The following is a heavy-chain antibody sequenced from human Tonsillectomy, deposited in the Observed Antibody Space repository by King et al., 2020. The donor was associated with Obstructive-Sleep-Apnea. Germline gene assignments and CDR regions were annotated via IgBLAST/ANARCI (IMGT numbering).Heavy chain of an antibody. CDR1: GASINSYY. CDR2: IYYSGST. CDR3: AGTRGANWFDP. J-gene: IGHJ5*02. Sequence: MQLQESGPGLVKPSETLSLTCTVSGASINSYYWSWIRQPPGKGLEWIGYIYYSGSTSYNPSLKSRGTISVDTSKNQFSLRLNSVTAADTAVYYCAGTRGANWFDPWGQGTLVIVSS. V-gene: IGHV4-59*08. D-gene: IGHD4/OR15-4a*01.